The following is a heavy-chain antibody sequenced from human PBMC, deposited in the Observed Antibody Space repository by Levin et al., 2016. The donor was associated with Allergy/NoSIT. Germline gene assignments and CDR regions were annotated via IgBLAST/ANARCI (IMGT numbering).Heavy chain of an antibody. D-gene: IGHD1-1*01. J-gene: IGHJ4*02. V-gene: IGHV3-21*06. CDR3: SRSLPSGTGDY. CDR1: GFTFDIYN. CDR2: ISGSGSPI. Sequence: GESLKISCTASGFTFDIYNINWVRQAPGKGLEWVASISGSGSPIDDGDPMRGRFIISRDNARNSVHLQMNSLRAEDTAVYYCSRSLPSGTGDYWGQGTLVTVSS.